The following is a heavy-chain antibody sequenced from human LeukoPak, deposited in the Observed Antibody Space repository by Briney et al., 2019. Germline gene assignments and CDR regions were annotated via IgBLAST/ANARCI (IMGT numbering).Heavy chain of an antibody. CDR1: GITFSNSW. Sequence: GGSLSLSCTTSGITFSNSWMSWVRQAPGKGLEWVATIRPDGSEGYYADSVRGRFTISRDNSKNSFYLQMSSLRAEDTGVFYCARDVAYSAFDYWGQGTLVTVSS. J-gene: IGHJ4*02. CDR3: ARDVAYSAFDY. V-gene: IGHV3-7*01. D-gene: IGHD2-21*01. CDR2: IRPDGSEG.